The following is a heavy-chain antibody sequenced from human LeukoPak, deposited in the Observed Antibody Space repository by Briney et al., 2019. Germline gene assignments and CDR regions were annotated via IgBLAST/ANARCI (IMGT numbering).Heavy chain of an antibody. V-gene: IGHV4-59*01. Sequence: SETLSLTCTVSGGSISSYYWSWIRQPPGKGLEWLGYIYYSGSTNYNPSLKSRVTISVDTSKNQFSLKLSSVTAADTAVYYCARAPGAVTSRTNYYYYYYMDVWGKGTTVTVSS. CDR3: ARAPGAVTSRTNYYYYYYMDV. D-gene: IGHD4-11*01. CDR1: GGSISSYY. CDR2: IYYSGST. J-gene: IGHJ6*03.